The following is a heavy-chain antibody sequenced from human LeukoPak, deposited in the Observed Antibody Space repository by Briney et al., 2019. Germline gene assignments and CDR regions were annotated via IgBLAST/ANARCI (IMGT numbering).Heavy chain of an antibody. D-gene: IGHD1-1*01. J-gene: IGHJ4*02. CDR2: VFRDGST. V-gene: IGHV3-53*01. Sequence: GESLRLSCAASGFAVNSYYMSWVRQAPGKGLEWVSAVFRDGSTSHADSVKGRFTISRDNSRNTVYLQMNSLRAEDTAVYYCATETWKDWGLGTLVTVSS. CDR1: GFAVNSYY. CDR3: ATETWKD.